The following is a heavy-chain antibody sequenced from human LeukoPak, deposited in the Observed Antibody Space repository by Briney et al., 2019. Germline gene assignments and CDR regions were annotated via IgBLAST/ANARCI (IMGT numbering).Heavy chain of an antibody. CDR2: IKSKTDGGTT. CDR1: GFTFSNAW. V-gene: IGHV3-15*01. CDR3: AKERLMDYYDSSGHHGFDY. J-gene: IGHJ4*02. Sequence: GGSLRLSCAASGFTFSNAWMSWVRQAPGKGLEWVGRIKSKTDGGTTDYAAPVKGRFTISRDDSKNTLYLQMNSLRAEDTAVYYCAKERLMDYYDSSGHHGFDYWGQGTLVTVSS. D-gene: IGHD3-22*01.